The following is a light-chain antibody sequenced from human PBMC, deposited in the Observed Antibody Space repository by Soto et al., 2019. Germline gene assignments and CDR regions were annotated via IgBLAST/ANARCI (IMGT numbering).Light chain of an antibody. CDR1: QSISSW. J-gene: IGKJ1*01. CDR2: KAS. V-gene: IGKV1-5*03. CDR3: QQYNSYVV. Sequence: DIQMTQSPSTLSASVGDRVTITCRASQSISSWLAWYQQKPGKSPKLLIYKASSLESGLPSRFSGSGSGTECALTISSLQPDDFATDFCQQYNSYVVFGQRTKVEIK.